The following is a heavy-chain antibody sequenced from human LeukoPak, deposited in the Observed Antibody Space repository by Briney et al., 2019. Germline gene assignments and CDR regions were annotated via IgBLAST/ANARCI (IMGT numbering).Heavy chain of an antibody. CDR2: ISSIGTYI. CDR3: ARDSGRFYTSFDY. V-gene: IGHV3-21*01. Sequence: GGSLRLSCAASGFTFSSYGMNWVRQAPGKGLEWVSSISSIGTYIYYADSVKGRFTISRDNAKNSLYLQMNSLRAEDTAAYYCARDSGRFYTSFDYWGQGTLVTVSS. D-gene: IGHD3-10*01. CDR1: GFTFSSYG. J-gene: IGHJ4*02.